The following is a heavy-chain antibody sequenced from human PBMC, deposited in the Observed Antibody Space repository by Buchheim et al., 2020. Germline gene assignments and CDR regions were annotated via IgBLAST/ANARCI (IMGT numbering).Heavy chain of an antibody. V-gene: IGHV4-31*03. J-gene: IGHJ5*02. CDR1: GDSISSASYY. CDR2: IYHNGIT. Sequence: QVQLQESGPGLVKPSQTLSLTCTVSGDSISSASYYWTWIRQRPGNGLEWIGYIYHNGITYYNPSLKRRVILSIDTSTNQFSLKMSSVTAADTAVYYCARDVLNNWFDPWGQGTL. CDR3: ARDVLNNWFDP.